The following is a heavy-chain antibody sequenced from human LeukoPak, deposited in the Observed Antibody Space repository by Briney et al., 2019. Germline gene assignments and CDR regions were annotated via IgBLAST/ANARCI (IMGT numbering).Heavy chain of an antibody. D-gene: IGHD5-18*01. CDR3: ANDLGWIQLNLG. CDR2: ISATGSTT. CDR1: GFTFSTYA. V-gene: IGHV3-23*01. Sequence: GGSLRLSCAASGFTFSTYAMTWVRQAPGKGLESVSLISATGSTTYYAESVKGRFTISRDNSKNTLYLQMNSLRAGDTAVYYCANDLGWIQLNLGRGQGTLVTVSS. J-gene: IGHJ4*02.